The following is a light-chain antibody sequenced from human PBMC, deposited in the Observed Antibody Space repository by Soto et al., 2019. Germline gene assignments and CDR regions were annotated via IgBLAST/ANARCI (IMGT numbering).Light chain of an antibody. CDR1: SSNIGSNS. V-gene: IGLV1-44*01. CDR2: SSN. CDR3: AAWDDSLNGVV. J-gene: IGLJ2*01. Sequence: QSLLTQPPSASGTPGQRVTISYSGSSSNIGSNSVNWYQQLPGTAPKLLMYSSNQRPSGVPDRFSGSKSGTSASLAISGLQSEDEADYYCAAWDDSLNGVVFGGGTKLTVL.